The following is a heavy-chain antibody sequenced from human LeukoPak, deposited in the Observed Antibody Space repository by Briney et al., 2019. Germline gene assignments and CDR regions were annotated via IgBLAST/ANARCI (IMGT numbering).Heavy chain of an antibody. J-gene: IGHJ4*02. V-gene: IGHV4-59*01. CDR2: VYYSGST. D-gene: IGHD3-22*01. Sequence: SGTLSLTCTVSGGSISSYYWSWIRQPPGKGLEWIGRVYYSGSTNYNPSLKSRVTISVDTSKNQFSLKLSSVTAADTAVYYCARDSGYYYFDYWGQGTLVTVSS. CDR3: ARDSGYYYFDY. CDR1: GGSISSYY.